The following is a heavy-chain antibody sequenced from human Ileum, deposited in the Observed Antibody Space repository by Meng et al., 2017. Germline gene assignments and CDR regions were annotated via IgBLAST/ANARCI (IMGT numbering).Heavy chain of an antibody. CDR2: IKQDGSEK. CDR3: AREPQKNYYYSSGYFH. D-gene: IGHD3-22*01. V-gene: IGHV3-7*01. J-gene: IGHJ4*02. CDR1: GFTFSSYW. Sequence: GGSPRISCAASGFTFSSYWMSWVRQAPGKGLEWVANIKQDGSEKYYVDSVKGRFTISRDNAKNSLYLQMNSLRAEDTAVYYCAREPQKNYYYSSGYFHWGQGTLVTVSS.